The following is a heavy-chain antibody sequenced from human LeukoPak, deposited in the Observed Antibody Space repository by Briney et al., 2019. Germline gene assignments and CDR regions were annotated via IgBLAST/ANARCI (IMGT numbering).Heavy chain of an antibody. V-gene: IGHV3-53*01. Sequence: GGSLRLSCAASGFTVSRNYMSWVRQAPGKGLEWVSVIYSGGNTYYADFVKGRFTISRDNSKNTLYLQINSLTAEDTAVCYCANLPRGDYWGLGTLVTVSS. CDR2: IYSGGNT. D-gene: IGHD3-10*01. J-gene: IGHJ4*02. CDR3: ANLPRGDY. CDR1: GFTVSRNY.